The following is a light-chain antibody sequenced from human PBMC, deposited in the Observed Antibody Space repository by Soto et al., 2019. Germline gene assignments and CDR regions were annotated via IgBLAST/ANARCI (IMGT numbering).Light chain of an antibody. CDR2: AAS. V-gene: IGKV1-39*01. CDR1: QPIGNY. J-gene: IGKJ5*01. CDR3: QQSHAVPLT. Sequence: DSQMTESPEYLSTSAGDTVMIARRASQPIGNYLNWYQQKPGEAPKVLIFAASSLRSGVPSRFSGSGYGTDFTLTINNLHPEDSATYYCQQSHAVPLTFGQGTRLEI.